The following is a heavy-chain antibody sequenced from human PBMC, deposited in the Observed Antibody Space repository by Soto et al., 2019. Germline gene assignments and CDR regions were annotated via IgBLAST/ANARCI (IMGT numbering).Heavy chain of an antibody. CDR2: IYYSGST. V-gene: IGHV4-39*01. D-gene: IGHD2-2*01. CDR3: AIRVIPAAILDY. J-gene: IGHJ4*02. Sequence: SETLSLTCTVSGGSISSSSYYWGWIRQPPGKGLEWIGSIYYSGSTYYNPSLKSRVTISVDTSKNQFSLKLTSVTAADTAVYYCAIRVIPAAILDYWGQGTLVTVSS. CDR1: GGSISSSSYY.